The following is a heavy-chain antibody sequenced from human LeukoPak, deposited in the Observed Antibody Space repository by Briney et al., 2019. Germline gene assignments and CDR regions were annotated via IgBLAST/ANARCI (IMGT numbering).Heavy chain of an antibody. V-gene: IGHV3-30-3*01. CDR2: ISYDGSNK. CDR1: GFTFSSYA. J-gene: IGHJ4*01. CDR3: ARSDYGDPTVMGY. D-gene: IGHD4-17*01. Sequence: PGRSLRLSCAASGFTFSSYAMHWVRQAPGKGLEWVAVISYDGSNKYYADSVKGRFTISRENSKNTLYLQMNSLRAEDTAVYYCARSDYGDPTVMGYGGHGTLVTVPS.